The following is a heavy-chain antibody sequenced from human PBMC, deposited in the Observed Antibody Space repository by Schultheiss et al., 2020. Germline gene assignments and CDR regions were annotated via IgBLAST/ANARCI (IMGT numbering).Heavy chain of an antibody. J-gene: IGHJ2*01. D-gene: IGHD3-22*01. CDR2: ISSSSSYI. CDR3: ARDRNYYDIRMGVDYWYFDL. V-gene: IGHV3-21*01. CDR1: GFTFSSYS. Sequence: GGSLRLSCAASGFTFSSYSMSWVRQAPGKGLEWVSCISSSSSYIYNADSVKGRFTISRDNAKNSLYLQMNSLRAEDTAVYYCARDRNYYDIRMGVDYWYFDLWGRGTLVTVSS.